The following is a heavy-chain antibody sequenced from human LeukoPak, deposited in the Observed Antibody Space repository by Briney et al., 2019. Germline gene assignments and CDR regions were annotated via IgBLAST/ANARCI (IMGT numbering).Heavy chain of an antibody. V-gene: IGHV1-2*02. Sequence: ASVKVSCKASGYTFTGYYMHWVRQAPGQGLELMGWINPNSGGTNYAQKFQGRVTMNRDTSISTAYMELSRLRSDDTAVYYCARAGITMVRGVIWFAFDIWGQGTMVTVSS. CDR1: GYTFTGYY. D-gene: IGHD3-10*01. CDR3: ARAGITMVRGVIWFAFDI. CDR2: INPNSGGT. J-gene: IGHJ3*02.